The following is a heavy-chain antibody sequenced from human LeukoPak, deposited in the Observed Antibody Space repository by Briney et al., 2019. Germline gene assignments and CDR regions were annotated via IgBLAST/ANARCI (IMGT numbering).Heavy chain of an antibody. V-gene: IGHV4-39*01. CDR2: IYYSTST. CDR1: GGSITSSIDY. CDR3: ARHQCSGTRCYNFYFYVMDV. J-gene: IGHJ6*02. Sequence: PSETLSLTCTVSGGSITSSIDYWGWVRQPPGKGREWIATIYYSTSTQYNPSLKSRVTMSVDTSKNQFSLKLSPMTAADTAVYYCARHQCSGTRCYNFYFYVMDVWGQKTTVTVSS. D-gene: IGHD2-2*02.